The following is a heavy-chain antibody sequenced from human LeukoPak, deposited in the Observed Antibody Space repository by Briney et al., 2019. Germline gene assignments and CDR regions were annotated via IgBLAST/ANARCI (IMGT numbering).Heavy chain of an antibody. V-gene: IGHV4-59*12. CDR3: ASLRTAAGRDY. CDR1: GGSISSYY. J-gene: IGHJ4*02. D-gene: IGHD6-13*01. CDR2: IYYSGST. Sequence: TSETLPLTCTVSGGSISSYYWSWIRQPPGKGLEWIGYIYYSGSTNYNPSLKSRVTISVDTSKNQFSLKLSSVTAADTAVYYCASLRTAAGRDYWGQGTLVTVSS.